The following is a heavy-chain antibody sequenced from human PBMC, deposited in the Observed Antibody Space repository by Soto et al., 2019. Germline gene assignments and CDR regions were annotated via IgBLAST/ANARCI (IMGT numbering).Heavy chain of an antibody. CDR1: GFTFSTYD. CDR2: ISDSDTKT. CDR3: AKRGLGYGHGYFDY. V-gene: IGHV3-23*01. D-gene: IGHD5-18*01. J-gene: IGHJ4*02. Sequence: EVQLLESGGGLVQPGGSLRLSCEASGFTFSTYDMSWVRQAPGKGLEWVSAISDSDTKTYYADSVKGRFTISRDTSKNTLDLQMNSLRADDTAVYYCAKRGLGYGHGYFDYWGQGTLVTVSS.